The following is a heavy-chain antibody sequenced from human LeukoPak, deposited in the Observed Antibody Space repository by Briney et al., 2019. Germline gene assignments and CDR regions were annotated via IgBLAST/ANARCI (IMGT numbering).Heavy chain of an antibody. V-gene: IGHV4-59*01. Sequence: PSETLSLTGTVSGGCISSYYWSWIRQPPVKGLEWIGYIYYSGSTNYNPSLTSRVTISVDTSKNQFSLNLNSVTAADTAVDYWARGKLFSFIRNIWVQMKIVTVSS. CDR3: ARGKLFSFIRNI. J-gene: IGHJ3*02. CDR1: GGCISSYY. CDR2: IYYSGST. D-gene: IGHD1-14*01.